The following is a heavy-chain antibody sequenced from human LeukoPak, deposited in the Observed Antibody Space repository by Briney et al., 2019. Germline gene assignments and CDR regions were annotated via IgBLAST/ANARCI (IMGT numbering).Heavy chain of an antibody. CDR3: ARVKVDYDFWSGYYTGLYYFDY. CDR1: GGSFSGYY. V-gene: IGHV4-34*01. Sequence: SETLSLTCAVYGGSFSGYYWSWTRQPPGKGLEWIGEINHSGSTNYNPSLKSRVTISVDTSKNQFSLELSSVTAADTAVYYCARVKVDYDFWSGYYTGLYYFDYWGQGTLVTVSS. D-gene: IGHD3-3*01. CDR2: INHSGST. J-gene: IGHJ4*02.